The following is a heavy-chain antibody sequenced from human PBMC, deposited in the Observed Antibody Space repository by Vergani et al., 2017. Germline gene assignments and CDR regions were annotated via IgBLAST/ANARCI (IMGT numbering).Heavy chain of an antibody. CDR1: GFTFSTYG. Sequence: QVQLVESGGGVVQPGGSLRLSCAASGFTFSTYGMHWVRQAPGKGLEWVALILYDGTNEYYTDSVKGRFTISRDTSKKTLSLQMRSLRADDTAVYYCAKDGRENSDYGYFDYWGQGTPVTVSS. CDR3: AKDGRENSDYGYFDY. V-gene: IGHV3-30*02. J-gene: IGHJ4*02. D-gene: IGHD4-17*01. CDR2: ILYDGTNE.